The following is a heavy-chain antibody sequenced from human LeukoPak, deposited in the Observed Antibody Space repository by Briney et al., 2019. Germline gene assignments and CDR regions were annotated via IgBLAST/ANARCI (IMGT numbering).Heavy chain of an antibody. CDR3: ARFRGVEYYFDY. J-gene: IGHJ4*02. CDR2: IIPIFGTA. CDR1: GGTFSSYA. V-gene: IGHV1-69*05. Sequence: SVKVSCKASGGTFSSYAISWVRQAPGQGLVWMGGIIPIFGTANYAQKFQGRVTITTDESTSTAYMELSSLRSEDTAVYYCARFRGVEYYFDYWGQGTLVTVSS.